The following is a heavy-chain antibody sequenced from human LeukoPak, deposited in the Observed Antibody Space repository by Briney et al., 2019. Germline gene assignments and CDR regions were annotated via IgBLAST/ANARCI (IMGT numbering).Heavy chain of an antibody. Sequence: PGGSLRLSCAASGFTFDEYVMHWVRQAPGKGLEWVSLITWDGGSTYYADTVKGRFTISRDNSKSSLFLQMNSLRAEDTAVYYCAKDSKRGSGSFIAASYFDYWGQGTLVTVSS. CDR2: ITWDGGST. V-gene: IGHV3-43D*03. J-gene: IGHJ4*02. CDR1: GFTFDEYV. D-gene: IGHD3-10*01. CDR3: AKDSKRGSGSFIAASYFDY.